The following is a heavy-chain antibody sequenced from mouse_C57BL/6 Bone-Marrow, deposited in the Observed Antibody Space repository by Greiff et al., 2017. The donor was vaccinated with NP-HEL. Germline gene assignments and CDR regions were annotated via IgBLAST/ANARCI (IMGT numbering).Heavy chain of an antibody. CDR3: TIITTVVATYDY. D-gene: IGHD1-1*01. V-gene: IGHV1-5*01. CDR2: IYPGNSDT. J-gene: IGHJ2*01. Sequence: VQLQQSGTVLARPGASVKMSCKTSGYTFTSYWMHWVKQRPGQGLEWIGAIYPGNSDTSYNQKFKGKAKLTAVTSASTAYMELSSLTNEDSAVYYCTIITTVVATYDYWGQGTTLTVSS. CDR1: GYTFTSYW.